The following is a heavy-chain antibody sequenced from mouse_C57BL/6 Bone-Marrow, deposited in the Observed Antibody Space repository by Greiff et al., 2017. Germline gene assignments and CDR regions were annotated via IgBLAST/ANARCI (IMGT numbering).Heavy chain of an antibody. J-gene: IGHJ2*01. Sequence: VQLQQSVAELVRPGASVKLSCTASGFNIKNTYMHWVKQRPEQGLEWIGRIDPANGNTKYAPKFQGKATITADTSSNTAYLQLSSLTSDYTAIDYCAFYYYGSSYEGADYGGQGTTLTGSS. V-gene: IGHV14-3*01. D-gene: IGHD1-1*01. CDR3: AFYYYGSSYEGADY. CDR2: IDPANGNT. CDR1: GFNIKNTY.